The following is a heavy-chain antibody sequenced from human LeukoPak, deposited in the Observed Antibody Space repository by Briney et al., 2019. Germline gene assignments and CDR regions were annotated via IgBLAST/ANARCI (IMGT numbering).Heavy chain of an antibody. J-gene: IGHJ4*02. V-gene: IGHV4-34*01. Sequence: PSETLSLTCAVYGGSFSGYYWSWIRQPPGKGLEWIGEINHSGSANYNPSLKSRVTISVDTSKNQFSLKLSSVTAADTAVYYCARENPVVGATRWGQGTLVTVSS. CDR2: INHSGSA. CDR3: ARENPVVGATR. CDR1: GGSFSGYY. D-gene: IGHD1-26*01.